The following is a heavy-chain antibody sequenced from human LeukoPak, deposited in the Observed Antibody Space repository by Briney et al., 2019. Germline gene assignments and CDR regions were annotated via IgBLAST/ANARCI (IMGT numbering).Heavy chain of an antibody. J-gene: IGHJ4*02. Sequence: GGSLRLSCAASGFTFGSYWMHWVRQAPGKGLVWVPRINSDGSSTSYADSVKGRFTISRDNAKNTLYLQMNSLRAEDTAVYYCAREAQSAPWAYCGGDCYPDYWGQGTLVTVSS. CDR3: AREAQSAPWAYCGGDCYPDY. V-gene: IGHV3-74*01. D-gene: IGHD2-21*02. CDR1: GFTFGSYW. CDR2: INSDGSST.